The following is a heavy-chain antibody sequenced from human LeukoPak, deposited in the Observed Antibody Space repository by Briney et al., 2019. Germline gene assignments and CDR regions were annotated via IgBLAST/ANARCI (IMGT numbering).Heavy chain of an antibody. J-gene: IGHJ4*02. V-gene: IGHV3-23*01. CDR3: AKALFRSSIAARGTGY. CDR2: ISGSGGST. CDR1: GFTFSTYA. D-gene: IGHD6-6*01. Sequence: GGSLRLSCAASGFTFSTYAMSWVRQAPGKGLEWVSAISGSGGSTYYADSVKGRFTISRDNSKNTLYLQMNSLRAEDTAVYYCAKALFRSSIAARGTGYWGQGTLVTVSS.